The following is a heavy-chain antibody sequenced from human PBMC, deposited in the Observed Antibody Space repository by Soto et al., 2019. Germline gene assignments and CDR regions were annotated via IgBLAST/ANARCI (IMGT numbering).Heavy chain of an antibody. CDR2: ISWNSGSI. V-gene: IGHV3-9*01. J-gene: IGHJ6*02. D-gene: IGHD6-13*01. CDR3: ARGIAAADTPQQFYYYALDV. CDR1: GFTFDDYA. Sequence: GGSLRLSCAASGFTFDDYAMHWVRQAPGKGLEWVSGISWNSGSIGYADSVKGRFTISRDNAKNSLYLQMNSLRAEDTALYYCARGIAAADTPQQFYYYALDVWRQGTTVTVSS.